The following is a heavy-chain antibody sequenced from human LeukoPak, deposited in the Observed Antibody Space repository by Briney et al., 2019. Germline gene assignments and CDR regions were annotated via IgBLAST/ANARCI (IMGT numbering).Heavy chain of an antibody. CDR1: GITFSSYS. V-gene: IGHV3-21*01. Sequence: GSLRLSCADSGITFSSYSMNWVRQAPGKGLEWVSTISSSSSYIYYADSVKGRFTITRDNAKNSLYLQMNSLRAEDTAVYYCARGIAVAGSPYFDYWGQGTLVTVSS. D-gene: IGHD6-19*01. CDR2: ISSSSSYI. CDR3: ARGIAVAGSPYFDY. J-gene: IGHJ4*02.